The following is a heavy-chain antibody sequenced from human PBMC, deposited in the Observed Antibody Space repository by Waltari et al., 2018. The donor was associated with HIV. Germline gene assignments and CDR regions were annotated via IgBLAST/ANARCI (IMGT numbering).Heavy chain of an antibody. V-gene: IGHV3-21*01. Sequence: EVQLVESGGGLVKPGGSLRLSCAASGFTFSSYSMNWVRQAPGKGRDGVSSISSSSSYIYYADSVKGRFTISRDNAKNSLYLQMNSLRAEDTAVYYCARDRPRDAFDIWGQGTMVTVSS. CDR3: ARDRPRDAFDI. CDR1: GFTFSSYS. CDR2: ISSSSSYI. J-gene: IGHJ3*02.